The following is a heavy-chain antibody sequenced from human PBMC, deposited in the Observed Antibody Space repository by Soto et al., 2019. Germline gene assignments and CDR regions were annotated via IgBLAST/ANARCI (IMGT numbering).Heavy chain of an antibody. V-gene: IGHV1-3*01. Sequence: QVQLVQSGAAVKKPGASVKVSCKASGYTFTSYAMNWVRQAPGQRLEWMGWINAGNGNTKYSQKFQARVTSTRDTSASRAYMELSSLRSEDTAVYYCARDVGATGDWGQGNLVSVSS. CDR3: ARDVGATGD. J-gene: IGHJ4*02. CDR1: GYTFTSYA. CDR2: INAGNGNT. D-gene: IGHD1-26*01.